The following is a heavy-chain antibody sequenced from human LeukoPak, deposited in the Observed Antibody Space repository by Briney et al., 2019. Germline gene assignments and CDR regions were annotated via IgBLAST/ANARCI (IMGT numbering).Heavy chain of an antibody. Sequence: SQTLSLTCTVSGGSISSGGYYWSWIRQHPGKGLEWIGYIYYSGSTYYNPSLKSRVTISVDTSKNQFSLKLSSVTAADTAVYYCARHSRRPTPRITLVRGDYYYGMDVWGQGTTVTVSS. CDR1: GGSISSGGYY. J-gene: IGHJ6*02. V-gene: IGHV4-31*03. CDR3: ARHSRRPTPRITLVRGDYYYGMDV. CDR2: IYYSGST. D-gene: IGHD3-10*01.